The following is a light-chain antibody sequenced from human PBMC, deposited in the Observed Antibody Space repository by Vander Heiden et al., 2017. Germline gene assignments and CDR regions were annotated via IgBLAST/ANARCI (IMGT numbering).Light chain of an antibody. Sequence: EIVLTQSPGTLSLSPGERATLPCRASPSISSSYLAWYQQKAGQAPRLLIYGASSRATGIPDRFSGSGSGTDFTLTISRLEPGDIAVYYCQQYGDSQYTFGQGTKLEI. V-gene: IGKV3-20*01. CDR3: QQYGDSQYT. CDR1: PSISSSY. J-gene: IGKJ2*01. CDR2: GAS.